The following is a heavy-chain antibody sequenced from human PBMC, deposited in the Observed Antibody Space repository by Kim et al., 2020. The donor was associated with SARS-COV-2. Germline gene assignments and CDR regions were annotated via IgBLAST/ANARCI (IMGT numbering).Heavy chain of an antibody. D-gene: IGHD4-17*01. J-gene: IGHJ4*02. CDR3: ARGRTRNGDYFDY. Sequence: YAQKFQGRVTMTRDTSTSTVYMELSSLRSEDTAVYYCARGRTRNGDYFDYWGQGTLVTVSS. V-gene: IGHV1-46*01.